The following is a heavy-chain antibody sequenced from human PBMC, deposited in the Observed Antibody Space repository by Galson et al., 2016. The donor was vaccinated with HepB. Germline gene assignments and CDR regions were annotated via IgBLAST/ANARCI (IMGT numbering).Heavy chain of an antibody. CDR2: IYYSGST. J-gene: IGHJ3*02. CDR3: ARDRLQGVVIHAFDI. V-gene: IGHV4-61*01. CDR1: GGSVFSGSYY. Sequence: ETLSLTCTVSGGSVFSGSYYWSWIRQPPGKGLEWIGYIYYSGSTNYNPSHKSRVTISVDTSKNQFSLKLNSVTAADTAVYYCARDRLQGVVIHAFDIWGQGTMVTVSS. D-gene: IGHD3-3*01.